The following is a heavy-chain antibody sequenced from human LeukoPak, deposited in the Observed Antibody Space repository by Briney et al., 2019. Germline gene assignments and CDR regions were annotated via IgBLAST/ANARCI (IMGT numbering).Heavy chain of an antibody. CDR1: GFTFSSYS. CDR2: ISSSSSTI. CDR3: AKVNYDILTGYPDY. J-gene: IGHJ4*02. D-gene: IGHD3-9*01. V-gene: IGHV3-48*04. Sequence: PGGSLRLSCAASGFTFSSYSMNWVRQAPGKGLEWVSYISSSSSTIYYADSVKGRFTISRDNAKNSLYLQMNSLRAEDTALYYCAKVNYDILTGYPDYWGQGTLVTVSS.